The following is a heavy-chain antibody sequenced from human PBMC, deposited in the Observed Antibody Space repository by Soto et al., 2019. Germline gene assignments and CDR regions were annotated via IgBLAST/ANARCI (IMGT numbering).Heavy chain of an antibody. CDR1: GITFSSYS. CDR2: ISSSNT. V-gene: IGHV3-48*02. J-gene: IGHJ4*02. D-gene: IGHD4-17*01. Sequence: EVQLVESGGGLVQPGESLRLSCTASGITFSSYSMNWVRQAPGKGLEWLSYISSSNTAYADLVKGRFTISRDNAKNSVYLEMNSLRDEDRAVYYCVGGEDVHAPMVHGNYWGRGTRVSVSS. CDR3: VGGEDVHAPMVHGNY.